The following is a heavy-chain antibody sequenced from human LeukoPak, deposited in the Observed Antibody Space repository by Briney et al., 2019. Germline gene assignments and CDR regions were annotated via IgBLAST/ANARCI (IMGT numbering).Heavy chain of an antibody. J-gene: IGHJ4*02. V-gene: IGHV1-69*01. Sequence: SVKVSCKASGGTFSSYAISWVRQAPGQGLEWMGGIIPIFGTANYAQKFQGRVTITADESTSTAYMELSSLRSKDTAVYYCARASYPGMHAGYWGQGTLVTVSS. CDR3: ARASYPGMHAGY. CDR2: IIPIFGTA. D-gene: IGHD2-8*01. CDR1: GGTFSSYA.